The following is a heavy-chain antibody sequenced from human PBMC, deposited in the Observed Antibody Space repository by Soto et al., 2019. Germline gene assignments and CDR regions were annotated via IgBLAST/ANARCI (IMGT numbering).Heavy chain of an antibody. D-gene: IGHD5-18*01. CDR2: IWYDGSNK. CDR3: GREAINVDTAMTYFDY. CDR1: GFTFSSYG. J-gene: IGHJ4*02. V-gene: IGHV3-33*01. Sequence: QVQLVESGGGVVQPGRSLRLSCAASGFTFSSYGMHWVRQAPGKWLEWVAVIWYDGSNKYYADSVKGRFTISRDNSKNTLYLQMNSLRAEDTAVYYCGREAINVDTAMTYFDYWGQGTLVTVSS.